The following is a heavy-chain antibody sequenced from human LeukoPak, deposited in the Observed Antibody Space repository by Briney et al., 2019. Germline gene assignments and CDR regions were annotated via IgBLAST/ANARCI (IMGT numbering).Heavy chain of an antibody. CDR2: IYSGGRT. D-gene: IGHD4-17*01. CDR1: WFTLSCYY. V-gene: IGHV3-53*01. CDR3: AKENTVTRAFDS. Sequence: GSLRPSCSASWFTLSCYYMSWVRPAPGKGLEWFSVIYSGGRTYSTDSVKGRFTTSRDNSTNTLYLQMSSLRAEDTGVCYCAKENTVTRAFDSWGQGTLVTVSS. J-gene: IGHJ4*02.